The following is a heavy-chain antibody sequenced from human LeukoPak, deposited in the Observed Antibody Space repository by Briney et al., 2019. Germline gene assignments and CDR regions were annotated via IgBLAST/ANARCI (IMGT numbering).Heavy chain of an antibody. V-gene: IGHV1-69*06. CDR3: ARGEEGYYYDSSGYAFDI. Sequence: SVKVSCKASGGTFSSYAISWVRQAPGQGLEWMGGIIPIFGTANYAQKFQGRVTITADKSTSTAYMELSSLRSEDTAVYYCARGEEGYYYDSSGYAFDIWGQGTMVTVSS. CDR1: GGTFSSYA. J-gene: IGHJ3*02. CDR2: IIPIFGTA. D-gene: IGHD3-22*01.